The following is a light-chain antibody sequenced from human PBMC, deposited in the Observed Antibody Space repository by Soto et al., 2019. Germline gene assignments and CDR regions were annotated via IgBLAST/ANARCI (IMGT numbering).Light chain of an antibody. V-gene: IGLV2-8*01. J-gene: IGLJ3*02. CDR3: SSYVGSKV. CDR1: SSDVGGYNY. Sequence: QSVLTQPPSPSGSLRQSVTISCTGTSSDVGGYNYVSWYQQHPGKAPKLMISEVSKRPSGVPDRFSGSKSGNTASLTVSGLQAEDEADYYCSSYVGSKVFGGGTKVTVL. CDR2: EVS.